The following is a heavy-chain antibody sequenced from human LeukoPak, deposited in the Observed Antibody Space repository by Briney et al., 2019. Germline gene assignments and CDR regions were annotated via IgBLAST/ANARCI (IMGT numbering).Heavy chain of an antibody. V-gene: IGHV4-59*01. D-gene: IGHD3-3*01. CDR1: GGSISNYY. Sequence: SETLSLTCTVSGGSISNYYWNWIRQPPGKALEWLGYIYSSGSTKYSPSLKSRVTISVDTSENQFSLKLSSVTAADTAVYYCARNDFWNGYWDGWNYWGQGTLVTVSS. J-gene: IGHJ4*02. CDR3: ARNDFWNGYWDGWNY. CDR2: IYSSGST.